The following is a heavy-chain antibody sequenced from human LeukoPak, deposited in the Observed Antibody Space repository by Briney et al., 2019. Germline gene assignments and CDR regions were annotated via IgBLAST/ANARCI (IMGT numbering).Heavy chain of an antibody. D-gene: IGHD3-22*01. J-gene: IGHJ3*02. CDR2: IYYSGST. CDR1: GGSISSGGYY. Sequence: SQTLSLTCTVSGGSISSGGYYWSWIRQHPGTGLEWIGYIYYSGSTYYNPSLKSRVTISVDTSKNQFSLKLSSVTAADTAVYYCARGEEDDSSGYYYGHDGAFDIWGQGTMVTVSS. CDR3: ARGEEDDSSGYYYGHDGAFDI. V-gene: IGHV4-31*03.